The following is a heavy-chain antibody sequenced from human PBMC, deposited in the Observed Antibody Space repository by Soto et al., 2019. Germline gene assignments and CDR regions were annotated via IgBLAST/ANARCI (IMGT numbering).Heavy chain of an antibody. V-gene: IGHV3-9*01. Sequence: EVQLVESGGGLVQPGRSLRLSCAASGFTFDDYAMHWVRQAPGKGLEWVAGISWNSGSIGYADYVKGRFTISRDNAKNSMYLQMISVRADDTELYYCAKLYIHCSSTGYYIGRDAFAIWGQGTMVTV. CDR1: GFTFDDYA. J-gene: IGHJ3*02. D-gene: IGHD2-2*02. CDR2: ISWNSGSI. CDR3: AKLYIHCSSTGYYIGRDAFAI.